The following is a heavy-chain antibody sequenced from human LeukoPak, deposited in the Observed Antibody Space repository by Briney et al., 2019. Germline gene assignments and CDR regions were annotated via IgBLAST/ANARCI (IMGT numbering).Heavy chain of an antibody. CDR2: INHSGST. CDR3: ARYSGSHYAFDI. CDR1: GGSFSGYY. D-gene: IGHD1-26*01. J-gene: IGHJ3*02. V-gene: IGHV4-34*01. Sequence: PSGTLSLTCAVYGGSFSGYYWSWIRQPPGKGLEWIGEINHSGSTNYNPSLKSRVTISVDTSKNQFSLKLSSVTAADTSLYYCARYSGSHYAFDIWGQGTMVTVSS.